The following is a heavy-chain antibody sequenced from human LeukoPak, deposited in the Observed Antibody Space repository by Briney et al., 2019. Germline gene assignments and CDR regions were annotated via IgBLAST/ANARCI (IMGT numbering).Heavy chain of an antibody. J-gene: IGHJ6*02. CDR3: AREGYCSSTSCYVPDYYYYYGMDV. CDR2: ISAYNGNT. D-gene: IGHD2-2*01. V-gene: IGHV1-18*01. Sequence: ASVKVSCKASGYTFTSYGISWVRQAPGQGLEWVGWISAYNGNTNYAQKLQGRVTMITDTSTSTAYMELRSLRSDDTAVYYCAREGYCSSTSCYVPDYYYYYGMDVWGQGTTVTVSS. CDR1: GYTFTSYG.